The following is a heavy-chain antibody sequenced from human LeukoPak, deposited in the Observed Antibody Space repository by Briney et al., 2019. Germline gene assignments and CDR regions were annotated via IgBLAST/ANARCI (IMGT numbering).Heavy chain of an antibody. CDR2: IYYSGGT. D-gene: IGHD4/OR15-4a*01. Sequence: SETLSLTCAVYGGSFSGYYWSWIRQPPGKGLEWIGYIYYSGGTNYNPSLKSRVSISVDTSENRFSLKLSSVTAADTAVYYCARISLTMRDAFDIWGQGTTVTVST. V-gene: IGHV4-59*01. CDR1: GGSFSGYY. CDR3: ARISLTMRDAFDI. J-gene: IGHJ3*02.